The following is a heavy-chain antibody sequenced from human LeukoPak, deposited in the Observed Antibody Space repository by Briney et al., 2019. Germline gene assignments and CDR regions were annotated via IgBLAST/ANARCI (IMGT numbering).Heavy chain of an antibody. Sequence: SETLSLTCTVSGGSISSYYWSWFRQPPGKGLEWIGYIYYSGSTNYNPSLKSRVTISVDTSKNQFSLKLSSVTAADTAVYYCARFLDYGDPAGPYYYYYYYMDVWGKGTTVTVSS. CDR2: IYYSGST. CDR1: GGSISSYY. D-gene: IGHD4-17*01. J-gene: IGHJ6*03. CDR3: ARFLDYGDPAGPYYYYYYYMDV. V-gene: IGHV4-59*01.